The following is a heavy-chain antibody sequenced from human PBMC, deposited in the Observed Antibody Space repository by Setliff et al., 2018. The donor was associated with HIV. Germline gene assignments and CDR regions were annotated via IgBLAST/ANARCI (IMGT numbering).Heavy chain of an antibody. V-gene: IGHV4-61*05. J-gene: IGHJ6*03. CDR1: GGSISSSTYY. CDR3: ARGTAYYNFWSGYSQDYYYYMDV. Sequence: PSETLSLTCAVSGGSISSSTYYWGWIRQPPGKGLEWIGYIYYSGSTNYNPSLKSRVTISVDTSKNQFSLKLSSVTAADTAVYYCARGTAYYNFWSGYSQDYYYYMDVWGKGTTVTVSS. D-gene: IGHD3-3*01. CDR2: IYYSGST.